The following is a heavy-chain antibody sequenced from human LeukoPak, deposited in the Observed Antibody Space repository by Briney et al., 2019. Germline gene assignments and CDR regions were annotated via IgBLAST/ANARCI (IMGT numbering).Heavy chain of an antibody. D-gene: IGHD6-19*01. CDR3: ARGVNVYNSGWYCDY. V-gene: IGHV1-2*02. J-gene: IGHJ4*02. CDR1: GYTFTGYY. CDR2: INPNSGGA. Sequence: ASVKVSCKAPGYTFTGYYMHWVRQAPGQGLQWMGWINPNSGGATYAQNFRGRVTMTRDTSINTAYMELTRLTSDDTAVYYCARGVNVYNSGWYCDYWGQGTLVTVSS.